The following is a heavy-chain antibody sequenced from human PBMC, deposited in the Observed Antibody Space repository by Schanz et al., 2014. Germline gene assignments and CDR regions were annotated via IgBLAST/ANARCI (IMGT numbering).Heavy chain of an antibody. CDR1: GFTFSRYG. CDR2: ISDDGSGK. V-gene: IGHV3-30*18. Sequence: VQLLESGGALVRPGGSLRLSCAASGFTFSRYGMHWVRQAPGKGLEWVAVISDDGSGKYSADSVKGRFTISRDNSKNMVFLQMTSLRAEDTAVYYCAKEKGGHSGYDLVSWGQGTLLIVSS. J-gene: IGHJ5*02. D-gene: IGHD5-12*01. CDR3: AKEKGGHSGYDLVS.